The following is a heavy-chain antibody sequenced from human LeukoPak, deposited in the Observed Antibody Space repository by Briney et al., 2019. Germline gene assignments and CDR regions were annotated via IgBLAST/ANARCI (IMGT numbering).Heavy chain of an antibody. CDR2: IYYSGST. Sequence: SETLSLTCTVSGGSISSYYWSWIRQTPGKGLEWIGYIYYSGSTNYNPSLKSRVTISVDTSKNQFSLKLSSVTAADTAVYYCARDLGCGGDCYAFDIWGQGTMVTVSS. V-gene: IGHV4-59*01. D-gene: IGHD2-21*02. CDR3: ARDLGCGGDCYAFDI. CDR1: GGSISSYY. J-gene: IGHJ3*02.